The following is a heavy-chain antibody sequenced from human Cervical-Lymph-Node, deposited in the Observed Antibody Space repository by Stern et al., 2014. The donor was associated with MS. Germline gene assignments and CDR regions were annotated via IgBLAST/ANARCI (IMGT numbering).Heavy chain of an antibody. J-gene: IGHJ6*02. Sequence: VQLVESGGGLVTPGGSLRLSCAASGFTVSTYSMNWVRQAPGKGLEWVSSILSSGGYIYYAESVKGRFTISRDSAENSLYLQMNSLRAEDTAVYYCARDVHAYASGFGMDVWGQGTTVTVS. CDR1: GFTVSTYS. CDR3: ARDVHAYASGFGMDV. D-gene: IGHD6-19*01. V-gene: IGHV3-21*01. CDR2: ILSSGGYI.